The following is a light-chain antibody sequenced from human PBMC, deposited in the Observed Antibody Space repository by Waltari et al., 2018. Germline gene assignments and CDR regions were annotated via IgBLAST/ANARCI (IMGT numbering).Light chain of an antibody. Sequence: EIVLTQSPATLSLSPGERASLSCRASQRVSTYLACYKQKPGQAPRLPIYDASNRATGIPARFSGSGSGTDFTLTISSLVPEDFAIYYCQQRSNLPPFTFGPGTKVDIK. CDR2: DAS. CDR3: QQRSNLPPFT. V-gene: IGKV3-11*01. J-gene: IGKJ3*01. CDR1: QRVSTY.